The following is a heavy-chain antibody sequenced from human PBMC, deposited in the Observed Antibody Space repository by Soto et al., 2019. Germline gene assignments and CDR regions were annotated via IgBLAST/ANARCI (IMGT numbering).Heavy chain of an antibody. D-gene: IGHD3-22*01. CDR1: GYTFTSYG. J-gene: IGHJ6*02. Sequence: ASVKVFCKASGYTFTSYGIHWVRQAPGQRLEWTGWINAGNGNTKYSEKFQGRVTITRDTSASTAYLELSSLRSEDTAVYYCARDPNDSSAYYHHYYYGMDVWGQGNTVTVYS. CDR2: INAGNGNT. CDR3: ARDPNDSSAYYHHYYYGMDV. V-gene: IGHV1-3*01.